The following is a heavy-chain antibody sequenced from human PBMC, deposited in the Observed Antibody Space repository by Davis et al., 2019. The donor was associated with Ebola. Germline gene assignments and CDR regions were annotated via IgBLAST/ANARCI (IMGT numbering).Heavy chain of an antibody. J-gene: IGHJ6*02. CDR3: AREDIVVVPAAIVGSSFRYYYGMDV. CDR2: ISSSGSTI. Sequence: GESLKISCAASGFTFSSYEMNWVRQAPGKGLEWVSYISSSGSTIYYADSVKGRFTISRDNAKNSLYLQMNSLRAEDTAVYYCAREDIVVVPAAIVGSSFRYYYGMDVWGQGTTVTVSS. D-gene: IGHD2-2*01. CDR1: GFTFSSYE. V-gene: IGHV3-48*03.